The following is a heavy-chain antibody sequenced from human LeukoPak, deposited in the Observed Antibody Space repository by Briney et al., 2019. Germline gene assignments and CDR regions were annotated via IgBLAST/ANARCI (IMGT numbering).Heavy chain of an antibody. J-gene: IGHJ4*02. CDR3: ARDSRYGSGSFPHDY. D-gene: IGHD3-10*01. CDR2: ISAYNGNT. Sequence: GASVKVSCKASGYTFTSYSISWVRQAPGQGLEWMGWISAYNGNTNYAQKLQGRVTMTTDTSTSTAYMELRSLRSDDTAVYYCARDSRYGSGSFPHDYWGQGTLVTVSS. CDR1: GYTFTSYS. V-gene: IGHV1-18*01.